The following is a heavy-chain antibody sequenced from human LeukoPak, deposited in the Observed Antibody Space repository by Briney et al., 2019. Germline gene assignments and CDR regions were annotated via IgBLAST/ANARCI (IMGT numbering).Heavy chain of an antibody. D-gene: IGHD6-25*01. J-gene: IGHJ4*02. CDR3: AKSPSGSGWGYYFDY. V-gene: IGHV3-23*01. CDR1: GFTFSSYA. Sequence: PGGSLRLSCAASGFTFSSYAMSWVRQAPGKGLEWVSAISGSGGSTYYADSVKGRFTISRDNSKNTLYLQMNSLRAEDTAVYYCAKSPSGSGWGYYFDYWGQGTLVTVSS. CDR2: ISGSGGST.